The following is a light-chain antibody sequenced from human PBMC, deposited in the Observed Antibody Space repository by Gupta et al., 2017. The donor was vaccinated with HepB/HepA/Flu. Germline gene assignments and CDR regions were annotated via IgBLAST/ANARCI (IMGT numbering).Light chain of an antibody. Sequence: EILLTQSPATLSLSPGERATLSCRASQSVSDFLHWYQQRPGQAPRLLIYDTSNRATGTPARFSGSGSGTDFTLTISSLEPEDFAVYYCQQRANWPTTFGPGTKVGIK. CDR3: QQRANWPTT. CDR2: DTS. J-gene: IGKJ3*01. CDR1: QSVSDF. V-gene: IGKV3-11*01.